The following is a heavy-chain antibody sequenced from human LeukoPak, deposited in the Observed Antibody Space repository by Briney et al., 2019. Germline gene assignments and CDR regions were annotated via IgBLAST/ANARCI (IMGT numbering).Heavy chain of an antibody. D-gene: IGHD6-13*01. CDR2: IYYSGST. V-gene: IGHV4-59*01. CDR1: GGSISSYY. CDR3: ARWGAAAADRRDNWFDP. J-gene: IGHJ5*02. Sequence: SETLSLTCTVSGGSISSYYWSWIRQPPGKGLEWIGYIYYSGSTNYNPSLKSRVTISVDTSKNQFSLKLSSVTAADTAVYYCARWGAAAADRRDNWFDPWGQGTLVTVSS.